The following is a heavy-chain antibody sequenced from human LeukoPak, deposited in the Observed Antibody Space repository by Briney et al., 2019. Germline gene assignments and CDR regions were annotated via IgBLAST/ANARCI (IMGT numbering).Heavy chain of an antibody. V-gene: IGHV3-30*18. J-gene: IGHJ4*02. CDR1: GFTFSSYG. D-gene: IGHD3-10*01. CDR2: ISLDGSNK. Sequence: GRSLRLSCAASGFTFSSYGMHWVSQAPGKGLEWVALISLDGSNKDYAESVKGRFTISRDSSKNTLYLQMNSLRAEDTAVYYCAKDGEVSWFGPESYWGQGTLVAVSS. CDR3: AKDGEVSWFGPESY.